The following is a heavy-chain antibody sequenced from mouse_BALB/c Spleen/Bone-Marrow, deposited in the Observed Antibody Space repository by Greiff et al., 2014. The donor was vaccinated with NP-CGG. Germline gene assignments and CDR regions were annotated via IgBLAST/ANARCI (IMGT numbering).Heavy chain of an antibody. CDR2: IDPETGGT. CDR1: GYKFTDYE. D-gene: IGHD2-2*01. Sequence: VHLVESGAELVRPGASVTLSCKASGYKFTDYEMHWVKQTPVHGLEWIGSIDPETGGTAYNQNSKGKATLTADGSSTTAYMELRSLTSEDSAVYYCTREGIYFGYDVPMDYWGQGTSVTVSS. V-gene: IGHV1-15*01. J-gene: IGHJ4*01. CDR3: TREGIYFGYDVPMDY.